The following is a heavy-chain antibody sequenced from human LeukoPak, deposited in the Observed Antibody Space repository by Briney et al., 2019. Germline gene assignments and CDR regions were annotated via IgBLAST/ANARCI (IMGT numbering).Heavy chain of an antibody. CDR3: AVRGVAFDY. CDR1: GGSITSENW. J-gene: IGHJ4*02. CDR2: IYHSGST. Sequence: SETLSLTCGVSGGSITSENWWSWVRQPPGKGLEWIGEIYHSGSTNYNPSLKSRVTISVDKSKNQFSLKLSSVTAADTAVYYCAVRGVAFDYWGQGTLVTVSS. V-gene: IGHV4-4*02. D-gene: IGHD3-10*01.